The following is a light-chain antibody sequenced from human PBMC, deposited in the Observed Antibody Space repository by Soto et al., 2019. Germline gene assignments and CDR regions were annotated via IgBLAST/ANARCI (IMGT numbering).Light chain of an antibody. CDR3: QQYNNWPPQIT. CDR1: QSVSRN. CDR2: DAS. J-gene: IGKJ5*01. V-gene: IGKV3-15*01. Sequence: VMTQSPATLSVSPGERATLSCRARQSVSRNLAWYQQKPGQAPRLLIYDASTRATGVPGRFSGRGSGTEFTLTITSLQSEDFAVYYCQQYNNWPPQITFGQGTRLEIK.